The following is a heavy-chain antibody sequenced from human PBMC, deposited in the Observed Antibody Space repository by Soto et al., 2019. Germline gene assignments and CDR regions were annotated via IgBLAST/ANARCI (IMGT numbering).Heavy chain of an antibody. CDR3: ARQEKSSSPYYYHAMDV. D-gene: IGHD6-6*01. CDR2: INPSVGST. CDR1: GYTFTSYY. Sequence: ASVKVSCKASGYTFTSYYMHWVRQAPGQGLEWMGGINPSVGSTNYAQKFQGRVTITADESTSTAYMELSSRRSEDTAVYYCARQEKSSSPYYYHAMDVWGQGTTVTVSS. V-gene: IGHV1-46*01. J-gene: IGHJ6*02.